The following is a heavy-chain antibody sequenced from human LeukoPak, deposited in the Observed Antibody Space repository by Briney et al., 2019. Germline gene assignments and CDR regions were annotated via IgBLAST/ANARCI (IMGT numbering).Heavy chain of an antibody. V-gene: IGHV4-39*01. Sequence: SETLSLTCTVSGGSISSSSYYWGWIRQPPGKGLEWIGNIYYSGSTYYNPSLESRVTISVDTSKNQFSLKLSSVTAADTAVYYCARTSRSRPRVVVITRGAFDIWGQGTMVTVSS. CDR3: ARTSRSRPRVVVITRGAFDI. CDR1: GGSISSSSYY. D-gene: IGHD3-22*01. CDR2: IYYSGST. J-gene: IGHJ3*02.